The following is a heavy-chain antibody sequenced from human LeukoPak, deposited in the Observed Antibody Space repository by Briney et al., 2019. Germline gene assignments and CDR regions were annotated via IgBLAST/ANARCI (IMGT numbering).Heavy chain of an antibody. CDR1: GYTFTSYG. CDR2: ISAYNGNT. V-gene: IGHV1-18*01. J-gene: IGHJ4*02. Sequence: ASVKVSCKASGYTFTSYGISWVRQAPGQGLEWMGWISAYNGNTNYAQKLQGRVTMTTDTSTSTAYMELRSLRSDDTAVYYCARDQRNYVWGSYRYTGYDYWGQGTLVTVSS. CDR3: ARDQRNYVWGSYRYTGYDY. D-gene: IGHD3-16*02.